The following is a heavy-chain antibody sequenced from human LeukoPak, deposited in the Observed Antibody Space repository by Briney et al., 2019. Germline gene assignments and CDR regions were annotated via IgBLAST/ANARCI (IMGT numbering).Heavy chain of an antibody. CDR1: GGSISSSSYY. CDR3: ARDPPSYSSSWYYYYGMDV. Sequence: SETLSLTCTVSGGSISSSSYYWGWIRQPPGKGLEWIGSIYYSGSTYYNPSLKSRVTISVDTSKNQFSLKLSSVTAADTAVYYCARDPPSYSSSWYYYYGMDVWGRGTTVTVSS. J-gene: IGHJ6*02. V-gene: IGHV4-39*07. CDR2: IYYSGST. D-gene: IGHD6-13*01.